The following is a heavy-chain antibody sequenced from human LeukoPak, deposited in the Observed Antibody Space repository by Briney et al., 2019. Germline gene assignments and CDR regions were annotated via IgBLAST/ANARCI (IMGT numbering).Heavy chain of an antibody. CDR1: GFVFSNYA. Sequence: TGGSLRLSCAASGFVFSNYAMSWVRQAPGKGLEWVSTISGTGANTYYAGSVRGRFTISRDNSKNTLFLQMNSLRAEDTAVYYCAKDALAAAGYYFDSWGQGTLVTVSS. CDR2: ISGTGANT. J-gene: IGHJ4*02. V-gene: IGHV3-23*01. CDR3: AKDALAAAGYYFDS. D-gene: IGHD6-13*01.